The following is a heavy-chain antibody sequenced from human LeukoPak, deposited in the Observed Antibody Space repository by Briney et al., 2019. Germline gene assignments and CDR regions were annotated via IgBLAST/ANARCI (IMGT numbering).Heavy chain of an antibody. CDR2: IYPGDSDT. J-gene: IGHJ4*02. CDR3: ARPRAVAGYYFDY. V-gene: IGHV5-51*01. D-gene: IGHD6-19*01. Sequence: KNGESLNISCKGSGYSFTSYWIGWVRQLPGKGLEWMGIIYPGDSDTRYSPSFHGQVTISADKSISTAYLQWSSLKASDTAMYYCARPRAVAGYYFDYWGQGTLVTVSS. CDR1: GYSFTSYW.